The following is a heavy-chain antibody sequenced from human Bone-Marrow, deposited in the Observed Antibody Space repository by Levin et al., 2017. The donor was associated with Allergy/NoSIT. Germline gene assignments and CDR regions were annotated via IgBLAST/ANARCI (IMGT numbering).Heavy chain of an antibody. D-gene: IGHD3-22*01. J-gene: IGHJ6*02. CDR2: IFSNSEK. Sequence: SGPTLVKPTETLTLTCTVSGFSLSNSRMGVSWIRQPPGKALEWLAHIFSNSEKSYSISMKNRLTISKDTSRSQVVLTMTNMDPADTATYYCARIPWLIVGGYGMDVWGQGTTVTVSS. CDR1: GFSLSNSRMG. V-gene: IGHV2-26*01. CDR3: ARIPWLIVGGYGMDV.